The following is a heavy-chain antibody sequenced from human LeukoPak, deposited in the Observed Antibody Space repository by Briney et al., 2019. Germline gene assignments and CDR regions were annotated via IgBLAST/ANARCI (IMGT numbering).Heavy chain of an antibody. V-gene: IGHV3-21*01. CDR1: GFTLSSYE. J-gene: IGHJ3*02. CDR2: VDYSGGDT. CDR3: ARDPTSSWETAFDI. Sequence: GGSLRLSCIASGFTLSSYEMSWIRQAPGKGLEWVSSVDYSGGDTHYADSVMGRFTISRDNAKNSLYLQMNSLRAEDTAVYYCARDPTSSWETAFDIWGQGTMVTVSS. D-gene: IGHD1-26*01.